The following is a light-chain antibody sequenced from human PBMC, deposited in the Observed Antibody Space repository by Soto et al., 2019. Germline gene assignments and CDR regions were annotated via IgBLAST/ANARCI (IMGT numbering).Light chain of an antibody. J-gene: IGKJ5*01. Sequence: DIVMTQSPLSLPVTPGEPASISCRSSQSLLHSNGYNYLDWYLQKPGQSPQLLIYLGSNRASGVPDRFSGSGSGTDFTLKISRLEVEDVGVYYCMQALQTPLTFGQGTRLEIK. V-gene: IGKV2-28*01. CDR1: QSLLHSNGYNY. CDR3: MQALQTPLT. CDR2: LGS.